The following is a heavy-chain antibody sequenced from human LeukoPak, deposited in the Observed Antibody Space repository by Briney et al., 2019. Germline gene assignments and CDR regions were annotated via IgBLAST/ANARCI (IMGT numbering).Heavy chain of an antibody. CDR3: TRRGGGHEFDH. J-gene: IGHJ4*02. CDR1: GFTFSSYA. V-gene: IGHV3-30-3*01. D-gene: IGHD3-10*01. Sequence: GGSLRLSCAASGFTFSSYAMSWVRQAPGKGLEWVTVISFDGNTIHYADSVKGRFTISRDNSKNTLYLQMNGLRIEDTAMYYCTRRGGGHEFDHWGQGTLVTVSS. CDR2: ISFDGNTI.